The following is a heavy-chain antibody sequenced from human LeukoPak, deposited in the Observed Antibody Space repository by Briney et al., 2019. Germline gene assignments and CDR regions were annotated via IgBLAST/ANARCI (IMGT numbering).Heavy chain of an antibody. V-gene: IGHV3-23*01. Sequence: GGSLRLSCAASGFTFSSYGMSWVRQAPGKGLEWVSAISGSGGSTYYADSVKGRFTISRDNSKNTLYLQMNSLRAEDTAVYYCAKVGQYYDILTGYPRYYFDYWGQGTLVTVSS. D-gene: IGHD3-9*01. CDR1: GFTFSSYG. CDR3: AKVGQYYDILTGYPRYYFDY. CDR2: ISGSGGST. J-gene: IGHJ4*02.